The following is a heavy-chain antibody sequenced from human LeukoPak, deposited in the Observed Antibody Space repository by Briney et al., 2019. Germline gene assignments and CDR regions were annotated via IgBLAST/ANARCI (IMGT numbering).Heavy chain of an antibody. J-gene: IGHJ4*02. V-gene: IGHV3-30*03. D-gene: IGHD1-14*01. CDR3: ARAAEPFDF. CDR2: ISYDGREK. Sequence: GGSLRLSCEASGFIFSSYGMYWVRQAPGKGLEWVAVISYDGREKYYAASVKGRFTISRDNSKNTLYLQMNSLRVEDTAIYYCARAAEPFDFWGQGTLVTVSS. CDR1: GFIFSSYG.